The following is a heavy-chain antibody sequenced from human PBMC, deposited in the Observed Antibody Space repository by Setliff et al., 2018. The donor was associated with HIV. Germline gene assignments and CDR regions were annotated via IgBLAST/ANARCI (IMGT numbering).Heavy chain of an antibody. D-gene: IGHD3-9*01. J-gene: IGHJ3*02. Sequence: TETLSLTCTVSGDSISSYYWSWIRQAPGKGLEWIGYIYSSGSIIYNPSLKSRVTMSVDTSQNQVSLKLTSVTAADTAVYYCARYKCINFACVGFDIWGQGTVVTVSS. CDR1: GDSISSYY. V-gene: IGHV4-59*01. CDR2: IYSSGSI. CDR3: ARYKCINFACVGFDI.